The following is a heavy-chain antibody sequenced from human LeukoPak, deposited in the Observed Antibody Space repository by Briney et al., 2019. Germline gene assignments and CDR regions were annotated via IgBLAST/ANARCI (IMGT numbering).Heavy chain of an antibody. D-gene: IGHD4-11*01. V-gene: IGHV3-66*02. Sequence: GGSLRLSCAASGFTVSSNYMSWVRQAPGKGLEWVSVIYSGGSTYYADSVQGRFTISRDNSKNTLYLQMNSLRAEDTAVYYCARDLLTVTTEGYYYYYMDVWGKGTTVTVSS. J-gene: IGHJ6*03. CDR3: ARDLLTVTTEGYYYYYMDV. CDR2: IYSGGST. CDR1: GFTVSSNY.